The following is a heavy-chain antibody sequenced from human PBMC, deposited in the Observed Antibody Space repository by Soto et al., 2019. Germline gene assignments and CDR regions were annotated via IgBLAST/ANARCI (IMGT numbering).Heavy chain of an antibody. J-gene: IGHJ4*02. V-gene: IGHV3-33*01. CDR3: TRDRYYDSCFAF. D-gene: IGHD3-22*01. Sequence: VQLVESGGGVVQPGGSLRLACVGSGFTFTSYGMHWVRQAPGKGLEWVATIWYDGSIKHYADSVEGRFSISRDDSEKTFYLQLNNLRIDDTAVYYCTRDRYYDSCFAFWGQGTLVTVSS. CDR1: GFTFTSYG. CDR2: IWYDGSIK.